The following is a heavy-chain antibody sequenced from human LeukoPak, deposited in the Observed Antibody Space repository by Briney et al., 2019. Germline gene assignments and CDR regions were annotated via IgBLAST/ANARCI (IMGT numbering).Heavy chain of an antibody. CDR2: ISSSGSTI. D-gene: IGHD6-6*01. CDR3: ARVKSAYSSLHFDY. J-gene: IGHJ4*02. CDR1: GFTFSDYY. Sequence: PGGSLRLSCAASGFTFSDYYMSWIRQAPGKGLEWVSYISSSGSTIYYADSVKGRFTISRDNAKNSLYLQMNSLRAEDTAVYYCARVKSAYSSLHFDYWGQGTLVTVSS. V-gene: IGHV3-11*01.